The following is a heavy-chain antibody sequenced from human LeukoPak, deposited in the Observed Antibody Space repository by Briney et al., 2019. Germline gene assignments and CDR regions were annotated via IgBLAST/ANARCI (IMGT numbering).Heavy chain of an antibody. CDR2: IYYSGST. CDR3: ASQTDGYNSLFDY. Sequence: NPSETLSLTCTVSGGSISSYYWSWIRQPPGKGLEWIGYIYYSGSTNYNPSLKSRVTISVDTPKKQFSLKVSSVTAADTAVYYCASQTDGYNSLFDYWGQGTLVTVSS. J-gene: IGHJ4*02. V-gene: IGHV4-59*01. D-gene: IGHD5-24*01. CDR1: GGSISSYY.